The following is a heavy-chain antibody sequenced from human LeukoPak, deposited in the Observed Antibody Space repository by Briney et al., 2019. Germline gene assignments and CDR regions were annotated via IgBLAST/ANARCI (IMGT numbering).Heavy chain of an antibody. V-gene: IGHV1-3*01. D-gene: IGHD3-9*01. CDR3: ARINYHILTPDY. CDR2: INAGNGNT. J-gene: IGHJ4*02. CDR1: GYTFTSYA. Sequence: ASVKVSCKASGYTFTSYAMHWVRQAPGQRLEWMGWINAGNGNTKYSQKFQGRVTITRDTSASTAYMELSSLRSEDTAVYCCARINYHILTPDYWGPGTLVTVSS.